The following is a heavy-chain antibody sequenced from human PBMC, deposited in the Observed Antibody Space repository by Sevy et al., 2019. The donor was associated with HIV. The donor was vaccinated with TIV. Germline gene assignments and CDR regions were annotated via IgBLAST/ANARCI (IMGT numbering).Heavy chain of an antibody. J-gene: IGHJ6*02. CDR3: ASVVKNDFWDGHVNYYGLDV. D-gene: IGHD3-3*01. V-gene: IGHV3-15*01. CDR1: GFTFNYAW. Sequence: GASLRLSCAASGFTFNYAWMSWVRQAPGKGLEWVGRIKSKTDGGTADYAAHVKGRFTISRDDSENTLYLQMNSLKTEDTAVYYCASVVKNDFWDGHVNYYGLDVWGQGTTVTVSS. CDR2: IKSKTDGGTA.